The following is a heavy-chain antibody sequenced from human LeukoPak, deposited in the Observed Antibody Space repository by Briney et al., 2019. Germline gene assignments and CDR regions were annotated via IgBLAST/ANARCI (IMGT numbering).Heavy chain of an antibody. Sequence: SVKVSCKASGGTFSSYAISWVRQPPGPGLEWMGGIIPIFGTANYAQKFQGRVPITADESTSTAYMELSSLRSEDTAVYYCARTGYYYYMDVWGKGTTVTVSS. CDR1: GGTFSSYA. CDR3: ARTGYYYYMDV. CDR2: IIPIFGTA. V-gene: IGHV1-69*01. J-gene: IGHJ6*03.